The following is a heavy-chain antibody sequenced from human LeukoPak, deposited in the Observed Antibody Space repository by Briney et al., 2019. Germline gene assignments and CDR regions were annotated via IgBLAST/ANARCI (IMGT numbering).Heavy chain of an antibody. CDR2: IYYTGRT. V-gene: IGHV4-39*01. CDR1: GASISSSTYF. Sequence: SETLSLTCTVSGASISSSTYFWGWIRQPPGKGLEWIANIYYTGRTYFNPSLKSRVTISVDTSKNQFSLKLSSVTAADTAVYYCASSYSGSYYGFDYWGQGTLVTVSS. D-gene: IGHD1-26*01. CDR3: ASSYSGSYYGFDY. J-gene: IGHJ4*02.